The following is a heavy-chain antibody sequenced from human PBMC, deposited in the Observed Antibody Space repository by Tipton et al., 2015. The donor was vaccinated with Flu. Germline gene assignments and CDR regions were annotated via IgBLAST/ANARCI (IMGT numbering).Heavy chain of an antibody. J-gene: IGHJ3*01. V-gene: IGHV1-46*01. CDR1: GYTFTSYN. CDR3: ARDKGGGTYTFDV. CDR2: IYPAGGGI. D-gene: IGHD1-1*01. Sequence: QLMQSGAEVKKPGASVKVSCKASGYTFTSYNMHWVRQAPGQGLEWMGIIYPAGGGISYAQKFQGRVIMTRDRSTGTVHMELSSLGSDDTAMYYCARDKGGGTYTFDVWGQGTMVTVSS.